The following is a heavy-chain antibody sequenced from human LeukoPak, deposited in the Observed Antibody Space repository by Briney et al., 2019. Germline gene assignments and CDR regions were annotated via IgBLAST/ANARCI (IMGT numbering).Heavy chain of an antibody. Sequence: GGSLRLSCAASGFTFSSYAMSWVRQAPGKGLEWVSAISGSGGSTYYADSVKGRFTISRDNSKNTLYLQMNSLRAEDTAVYYCAVRPMIVVVIEYYFDYWGQGTLVTVSS. CDR1: GFTFSSYA. CDR2: ISGSGGST. CDR3: AVRPMIVVVIEYYFDY. D-gene: IGHD3-22*01. J-gene: IGHJ4*02. V-gene: IGHV3-23*01.